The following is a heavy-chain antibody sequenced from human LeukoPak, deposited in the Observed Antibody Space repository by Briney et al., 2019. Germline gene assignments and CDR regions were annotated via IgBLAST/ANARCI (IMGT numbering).Heavy chain of an antibody. J-gene: IGHJ6*02. Sequence: GASVKVSCKASGGTFSSYAISWVRQAPGQGLEWMGWISAYNGNTNYAQKLQGRVTMTTDTSTSTAYMELRGLRSDDTAVYYCASVAAAGHYYYNSMDVWGQGTTVTVSS. CDR2: ISAYNGNT. CDR1: GGTFSSYA. V-gene: IGHV1-18*01. CDR3: ASVAAAGHYYYNSMDV. D-gene: IGHD6-13*01.